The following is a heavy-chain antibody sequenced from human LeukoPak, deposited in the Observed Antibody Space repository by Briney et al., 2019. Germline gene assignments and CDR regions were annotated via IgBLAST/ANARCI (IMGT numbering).Heavy chain of an antibody. CDR1: AGSISITSYY. CDR2: IYYSGTT. Sequence: SETLSLTCTVAAGSISITSYYWDWIRQPPGKGLEWIGSIYYSGTTYYNPSLKSRFTISVDTSKNQFSLKLNSVTAADTAIYYCATKKTTPRSGFDYWGQGTLVTVSS. D-gene: IGHD6-25*01. V-gene: IGHV4-39*07. J-gene: IGHJ4*02. CDR3: ATKKTTPRSGFDY.